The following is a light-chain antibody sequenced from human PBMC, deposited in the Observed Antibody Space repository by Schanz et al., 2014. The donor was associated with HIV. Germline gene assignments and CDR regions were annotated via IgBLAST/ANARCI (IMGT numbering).Light chain of an antibody. V-gene: IGLV2-8*01. CDR2: AVN. CDR1: SSDIG. CDR3: CSYADGGTYV. Sequence: QSALTQPPSASGSPGQSVAISCTGASSDIGVSWYQQYPGNAPKLMIFAVNRRTSGVPDRFSGAKSGNTAFLLVSGLQADDEADYYCCSYADGGTYVFGTGTKLTVL. J-gene: IGLJ1*01.